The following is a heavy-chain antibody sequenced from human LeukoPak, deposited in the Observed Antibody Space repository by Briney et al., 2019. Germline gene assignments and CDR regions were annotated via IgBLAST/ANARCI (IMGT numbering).Heavy chain of an antibody. Sequence: SETLSLTCTVSGGSISSYYWSWIRQPPGKGLEWIGYIYYSGSANYNPSLKSRVTISVDTSKNQFSLKLSSVTAADTAVYYCASLIAVAGRGDYWGQGTLVTVSS. V-gene: IGHV4-59*01. D-gene: IGHD6-19*01. CDR2: IYYSGSA. CDR3: ASLIAVAGRGDY. CDR1: GGSISSYY. J-gene: IGHJ4*02.